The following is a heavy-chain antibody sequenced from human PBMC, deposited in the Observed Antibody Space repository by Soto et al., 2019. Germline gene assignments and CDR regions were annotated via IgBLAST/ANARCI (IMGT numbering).Heavy chain of an antibody. Sequence: QVHLVQSGAEVKNPGASVKVSCKGSGYDFTTYGITWVRQAPGQGLEWMAWISAHNGNTNYAPNLQGRVTVTRDTPRGKPYKEWRGRRSDDTAFFYWAGGGYGDYWGQGPLATFSP. J-gene: IGHJ4*02. CDR1: GYDFTTYG. CDR3: AGGGYGDY. V-gene: IGHV1-18*01. D-gene: IGHD1-1*01. CDR2: ISAHNGNT.